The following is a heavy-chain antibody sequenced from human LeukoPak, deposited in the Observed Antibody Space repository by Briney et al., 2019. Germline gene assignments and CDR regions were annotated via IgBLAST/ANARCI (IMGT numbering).Heavy chain of an antibody. CDR2: ITHSGGT. CDR3: AIAYYDSSGYYHVGAFDI. D-gene: IGHD3-22*01. J-gene: IGHJ3*02. Sequence: PSETLSLTCTVSGASISSSNWNWIRQPPGKGLEWLGYITHSGGTNYNPSLKSRITISMDTSKNQFSLKLSSVTAADTAVYYCAIAYYDSSGYYHVGAFDIWGQGTMVTVSS. V-gene: IGHV4-59*08. CDR1: GASISSSN.